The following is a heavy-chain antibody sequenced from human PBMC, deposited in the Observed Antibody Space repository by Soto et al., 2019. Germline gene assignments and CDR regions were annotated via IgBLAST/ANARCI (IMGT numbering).Heavy chain of an antibody. D-gene: IGHD2-15*01. CDR3: ARGRTVRYCSGGSYYQLIQYFDY. Sequence: QVQLVQSGAEVKKPGASVKVSCKASGYTFTSYDINWVRQATGQGLEWMGWMNPNSGNTGYAQKFQGRVTMTRNTSISTTYKELRSLRSEHTAVYYCARGRTVRYCSGGSYYQLIQYFDYWGQGTLVTVSS. CDR2: MNPNSGNT. CDR1: GYTFTSYD. J-gene: IGHJ4*02. V-gene: IGHV1-8*01.